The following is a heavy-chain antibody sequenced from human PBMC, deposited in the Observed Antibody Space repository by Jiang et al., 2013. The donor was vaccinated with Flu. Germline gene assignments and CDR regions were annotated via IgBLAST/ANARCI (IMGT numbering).Heavy chain of an antibody. J-gene: IGHJ6*02. CDR3: VRHGVVIPTIKYYHYYGADV. CDR1: GYSFTTYW. D-gene: IGHD2-2*01. CDR2: IYPGDSDT. Sequence: GAEVKKPGESLKISCQGSGYSFTTYWIGWVRQMPGKGLEWMGIIYPGDSDTRYSPSFQGQVTISADKSINTAYLQWTSLKASDTAMYYCVRHGVVIPTIKYYHYYGADVWGQGTTVTVSS. V-gene: IGHV5-51*01.